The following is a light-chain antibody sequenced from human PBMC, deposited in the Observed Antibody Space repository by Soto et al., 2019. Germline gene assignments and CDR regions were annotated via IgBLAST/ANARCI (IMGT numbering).Light chain of an antibody. V-gene: IGKV1-39*01. Sequence: DIQMTQSPSSLSASVGDRVTITCQASQSIGPYLSWYQQKPGKPPSLLIYVASALEGGVPSRFSGSGSGTDFTLTISSLQPEDFATYFCQQSHSSPLTFGQGTKVEI. J-gene: IGKJ1*01. CDR2: VAS. CDR1: QSIGPY. CDR3: QQSHSSPLT.